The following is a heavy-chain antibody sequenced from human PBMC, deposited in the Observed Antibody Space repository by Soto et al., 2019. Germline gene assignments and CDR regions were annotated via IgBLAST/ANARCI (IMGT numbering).Heavy chain of an antibody. CDR3: AREGTPSLN. D-gene: IGHD2-2*01. V-gene: IGHV1-18*01. Sequence: VQLVQSGAEVKKPGASVKVSCKASGYTFTSYYISWVRQSPGQGLEGMGWISGYNGNTNYAQNIQGRVTMTTDTSTSTAYMALRTLRSYDTAVDYCAREGTPSLNWGQGTLVTVSS. CDR2: ISGYNGNT. J-gene: IGHJ4*02. CDR1: GYTFTSYY.